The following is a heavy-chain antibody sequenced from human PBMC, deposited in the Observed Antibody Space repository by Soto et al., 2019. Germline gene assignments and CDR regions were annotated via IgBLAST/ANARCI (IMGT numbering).Heavy chain of an antibody. V-gene: IGHV1-18*01. CDR3: ARFFKGEQWLVYQYYYYGMDV. Sequence: QVQLVQSGAEVKKPGASVKVSCKASGYTFTSYGISWVRQAPGQGLAWMGWISAYNGNTNYAQKLQGRVTMTTDTSTSTAYMELGSLRSADTAVYYCARFFKGEQWLVYQYYYYGMDVWGQVTRVIVSS. CDR2: ISAYNGNT. CDR1: GYTFTSYG. J-gene: IGHJ6*02. D-gene: IGHD6-19*01.